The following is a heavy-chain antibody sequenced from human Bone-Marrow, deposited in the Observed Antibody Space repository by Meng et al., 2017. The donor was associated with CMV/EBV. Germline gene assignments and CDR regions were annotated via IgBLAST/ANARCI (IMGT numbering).Heavy chain of an antibody. CDR2: ISSSSSYI. D-gene: IGHD3-22*01. V-gene: IGHV3-21*01. Sequence: GGSLRLSCAASGFTFSSYAMSWVRQAPGKGLEWVSSISSSSSYIYYADSVKGRFTISRDNAKNSLYLQMNSLRAEDTAVYYCAREGDYYDSSGYYDYWGQGTLVTVSS. CDR3: AREGDYYDSSGYYDY. J-gene: IGHJ4*02. CDR1: GFTFSSYA.